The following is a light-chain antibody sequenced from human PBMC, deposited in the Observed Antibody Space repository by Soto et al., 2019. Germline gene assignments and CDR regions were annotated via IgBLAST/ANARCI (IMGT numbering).Light chain of an antibody. CDR2: KAS. J-gene: IGKJ2*01. Sequence: DIQMTQSPSTLSASVGDRVTITCRAGQDIRSMLAWYQQKPGKAPKLLLYKASTLETGVPSRFSGSGSGTEFTLTISSLQPDDSATYYCQQYRSYSSFGQGTRLEI. CDR1: QDIRSM. V-gene: IGKV1-5*03. CDR3: QQYRSYSS.